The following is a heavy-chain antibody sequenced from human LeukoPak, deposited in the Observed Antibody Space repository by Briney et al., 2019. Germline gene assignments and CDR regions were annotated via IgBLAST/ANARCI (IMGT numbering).Heavy chain of an antibody. J-gene: IGHJ3*02. Sequence: PGGSLRLSCAASGFTFSSYWMTWVRQAPGKGLEWVANIKQDGSEKYYVDSVKGRFTISRDNAKNSVYLQMNSLRAEDTAVYYCARELERRFVDAFDIWGQGTMVTVSS. V-gene: IGHV3-7*01. CDR2: IKQDGSEK. CDR1: GFTFSSYW. D-gene: IGHD1-1*01. CDR3: ARELERRFVDAFDI.